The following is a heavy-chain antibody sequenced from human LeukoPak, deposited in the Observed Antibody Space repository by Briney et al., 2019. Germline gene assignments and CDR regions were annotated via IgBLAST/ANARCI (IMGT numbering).Heavy chain of an antibody. CDR3: ARGGAARLHFQN. CDR1: GGSISSYY. V-gene: IGHV4-59*01. J-gene: IGHJ1*01. D-gene: IGHD6-6*01. Sequence: PSETLSLTCSVSGGSISSYYWSWIRQPPGKGLEWIGYIYYSGSTNYNPSLKSRVTMSIDTSKNQFSLILSSVTAADTAVYYCARGGAARLHFQNWGQGTLVTVSS. CDR2: IYYSGST.